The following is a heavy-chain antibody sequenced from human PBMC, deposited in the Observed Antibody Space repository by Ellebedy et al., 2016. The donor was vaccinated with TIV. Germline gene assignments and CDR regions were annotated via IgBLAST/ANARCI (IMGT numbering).Heavy chain of an antibody. D-gene: IGHD3-9*01. CDR3: VRERRSDILTDIFDQ. CDR2: IIGDGSGT. V-gene: IGHV3-74*03. CDR1: GFSISNYW. J-gene: IGHJ4*02. Sequence: GESLKISXASSGFSISNYWMHWLRQAPGKGLEWVSRIIGDGSGTTYADSVKGRFTISKDNAKNTVFLQMNSLRAEDTAVYYCVRERRSDILTDIFDQWGQGTLVTVSS.